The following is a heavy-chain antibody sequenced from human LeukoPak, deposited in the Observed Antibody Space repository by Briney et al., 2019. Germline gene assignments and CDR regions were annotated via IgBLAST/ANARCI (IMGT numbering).Heavy chain of an antibody. CDR3: AKDLGEWELLNWFDP. D-gene: IGHD1-26*01. CDR1: GFTFSSYD. Sequence: GGSLRLFCAASGFTFSSYDMHWVRQAPGKGLEWVAVISYDGSNKYYADSVKGRFTIYRDNSKNTLYLQMNSLRAEDTAVYYCAKDLGEWELLNWFDPWGREPWSPSPQ. J-gene: IGHJ5*02. CDR2: ISYDGSNK. V-gene: IGHV3-30*18.